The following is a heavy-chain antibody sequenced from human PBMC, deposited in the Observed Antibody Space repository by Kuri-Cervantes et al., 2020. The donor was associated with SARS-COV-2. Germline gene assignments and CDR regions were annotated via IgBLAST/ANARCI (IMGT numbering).Heavy chain of an antibody. CDR1: GYTFTSYD. CDR3: ARGLYSAEYCSGGSCYNWFDP. Sequence: ASVKVSCKASGYTFTSYDINWVRLATGQGLEWMGWMNPNSGNTGYAQKFQGRVTMTRNTSISTAYMELSSLRSEDTAVYYCARGLYSAEYCSGGSCYNWFDPWGQGTLVTVSS. V-gene: IGHV1-8*02. CDR2: MNPNSGNT. J-gene: IGHJ5*02. D-gene: IGHD2-15*01.